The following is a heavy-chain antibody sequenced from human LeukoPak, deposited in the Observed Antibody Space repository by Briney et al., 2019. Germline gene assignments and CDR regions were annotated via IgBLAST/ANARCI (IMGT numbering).Heavy chain of an antibody. CDR2: IYYSGST. CDR3: TRRELGLPPNY. Sequence: SETLSLTCSVFGGSISSSSYYWGWIRQPPGKGLEWIGSIYYSGSTYYNPSLKSRVTISVDTSKNQFSLRLSSVTAADTAVYYCTRRELGLPPNYWGQGTLVTVSS. J-gene: IGHJ4*02. D-gene: IGHD1-7*01. V-gene: IGHV4-39*01. CDR1: GGSISSSSYY.